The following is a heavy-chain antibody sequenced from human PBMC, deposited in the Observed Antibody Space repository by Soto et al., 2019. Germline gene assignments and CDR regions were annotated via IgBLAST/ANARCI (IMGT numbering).Heavy chain of an antibody. Sequence: GGSLRLSCAASGFTFSSYGMNWVRQAPGKGLEWVAVISYDGSNKYYADSVKGRFTIARNNSKNTLYLQINSLRAEDTAVYYCAKGAVAGTGGDYWGQGTLVTVSS. J-gene: IGHJ4*02. CDR2: ISYDGSNK. CDR3: AKGAVAGTGGDY. D-gene: IGHD6-19*01. V-gene: IGHV3-30*18. CDR1: GFTFSSYG.